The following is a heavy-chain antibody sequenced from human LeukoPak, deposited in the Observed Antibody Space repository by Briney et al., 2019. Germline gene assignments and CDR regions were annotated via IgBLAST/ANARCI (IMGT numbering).Heavy chain of an antibody. J-gene: IGHJ4*02. D-gene: IGHD4/OR15-4a*01. CDR2: IKSIRDGGTA. V-gene: IGHV3-15*01. CDR3: TTYNYGAFDD. Sequence: GGSLRLSCAASGFTFSYAWMSWVRQALGKGLEWVGRIKSIRDGGTAEFAAPVKGRFSISRDDSKNTLFLQMNSLKTEDTGVYYCTTYNYGAFDDWGQGTLVTVSS. CDR1: GFTFSYAW.